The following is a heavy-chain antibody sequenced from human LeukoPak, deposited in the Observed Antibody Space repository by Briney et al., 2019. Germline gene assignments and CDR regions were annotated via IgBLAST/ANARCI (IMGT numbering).Heavy chain of an antibody. D-gene: IGHD4/OR15-4a*01. CDR3: AKSGLSRFDY. CDR2: ISGSVGST. CDR1: GFTFSNYA. J-gene: IGHJ4*02. V-gene: IGHV3-23*01. Sequence: PGGSLRLSCAGSGFTFSNYAVSWVRQAPGKGLEWVSGISGSVGSTYYVDSVKGRFTISRDNSKNTLCLQMNSLRAEDTAVYYCAKSGLSRFDYWGQGALVTVSS.